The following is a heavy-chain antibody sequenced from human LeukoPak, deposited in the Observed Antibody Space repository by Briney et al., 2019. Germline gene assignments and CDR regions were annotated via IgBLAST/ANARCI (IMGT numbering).Heavy chain of an antibody. V-gene: IGHV4-61*02. D-gene: IGHD3-3*01. CDR1: GGSISSGSYY. Sequence: SQTLSLTCTVSGGSISSGSYYWSWIRQPARKGLEWIGRIYTSGSTNYNPPLKSRVTISVDTSKNQFSLNLNSVTAADTAVYYCARDRGFLEWSPYYYYGMDVWGQGTTVTVSS. CDR2: IYTSGST. CDR3: ARDRGFLEWSPYYYYGMDV. J-gene: IGHJ6*02.